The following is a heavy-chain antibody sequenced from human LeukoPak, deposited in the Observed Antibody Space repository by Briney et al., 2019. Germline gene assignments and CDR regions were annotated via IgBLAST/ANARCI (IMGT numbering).Heavy chain of an antibody. CDR2: IIPIFGTA. J-gene: IGHJ4*02. CDR1: GGTFSSYA. D-gene: IGHD1-26*01. CDR3: ARDRGSYSAQSFDY. Sequence: SVKVSCKASGGTFSSYAISWVRQAPGQGLEWMGGIIPIFGTANYAQKFQCRVTITADESTSTAYMELSSLRSEDTAVYYCARDRGSYSAQSFDYWGQGTLVTVSS. V-gene: IGHV1-69*13.